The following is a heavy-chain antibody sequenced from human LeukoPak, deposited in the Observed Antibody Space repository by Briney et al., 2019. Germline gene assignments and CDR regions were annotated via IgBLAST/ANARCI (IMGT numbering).Heavy chain of an antibody. Sequence: GESLKISGKGSGYSFTSYWIGWVRQMPGKGLEWMGIIYPGDSDTRYSPSFKGQVTISADKSISTAYLQWSSLKASDTAMYYCATARPHRGFDIWGPGTMVTVSS. CDR2: IYPGDSDT. V-gene: IGHV5-51*01. J-gene: IGHJ3*02. CDR1: GYSFTSYW. CDR3: ATARPHRGFDI.